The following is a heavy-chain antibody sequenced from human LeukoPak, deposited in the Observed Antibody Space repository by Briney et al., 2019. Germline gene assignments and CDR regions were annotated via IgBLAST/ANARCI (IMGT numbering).Heavy chain of an antibody. CDR2: ISSSSSYI. J-gene: IGHJ5*02. Sequence: PGGSLRLSCAASGFTFSSYSMNWVRQAPGKGLEWVSSISSSSSYIYYADSVKDRFTISRDNAKNSLYLQMNSLRAEDTAVYYCARESAAAGKEDWFDPWGQGTLVTVSS. CDR3: ARESAAAGKEDWFDP. V-gene: IGHV3-21*01. CDR1: GFTFSSYS. D-gene: IGHD6-13*01.